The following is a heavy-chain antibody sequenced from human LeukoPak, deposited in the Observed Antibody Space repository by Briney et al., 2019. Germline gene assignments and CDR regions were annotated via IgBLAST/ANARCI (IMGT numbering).Heavy chain of an antibody. CDR1: GFTFSSYG. CDR2: IRYDGSNK. CDR3: ANLQEVDIVATRELDY. D-gene: IGHD5-12*01. V-gene: IGHV3-30*02. Sequence: GGSLRLSCAASGFTFSSYGMHWVRQAPGKGLEWVAFIRYDGSNKYYADSVKGRFTISRDNSKNTLYLQMNSLRAEDTAVYYCANLQEVDIVATRELDYWGQGTLVTVSS. J-gene: IGHJ4*02.